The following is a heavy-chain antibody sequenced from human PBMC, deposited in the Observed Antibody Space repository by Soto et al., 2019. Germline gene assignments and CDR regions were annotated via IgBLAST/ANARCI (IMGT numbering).Heavy chain of an antibody. D-gene: IGHD5-12*01. CDR2: IIPMSATP. CDR1: GATFRSHA. J-gene: IGHJ4*02. CDR3: ATNSGGYNYIAIY. V-gene: IGHV1-69*12. Sequence: QVQLVQSGTEVKEPGSSVKVSCRASGATFRSHAFTWVRQAPGQGLELMGGIIPMSATPFYTQTFQDRFTITADESASTVYSAVNSVRSEDTAVYYCATNSGGYNYIAIYWGEGTLVTVSS.